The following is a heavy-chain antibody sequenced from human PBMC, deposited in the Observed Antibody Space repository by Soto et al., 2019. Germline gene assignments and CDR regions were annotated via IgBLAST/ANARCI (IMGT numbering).Heavy chain of an antibody. V-gene: IGHV1-18*01. Sequence: QVQLVQSGAEVKKPGASVKVSCKPSGYTFTSYGISWVRLAPGQGPEWMGWISTYNGNTNYAQKFQGRVTMATDTSASTAYMERRSLRSDDTVVHYCARGLIAAPGAYYWGQGTRVTVSS. CDR2: ISTYNGNT. D-gene: IGHD6-13*01. CDR1: GYTFTSYG. J-gene: IGHJ4*02. CDR3: ARGLIAAPGAYY.